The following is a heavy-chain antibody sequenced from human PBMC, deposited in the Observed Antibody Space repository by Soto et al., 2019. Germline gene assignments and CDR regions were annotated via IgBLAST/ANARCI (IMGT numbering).Heavy chain of an antibody. J-gene: IGHJ4*02. Sequence: QVQLQQWGAGLLKPSETLSLTCAVYGGSFSGYYWSWIRQPPGKGLGWIGEINHSGSTNYNPSLKSRVPISVDTSKNQFSLKLSSVTAADTAVYYCARGHLQQLVEGLDYWGQGTLVTVSS. D-gene: IGHD6-13*01. CDR2: INHSGST. CDR1: GGSFSGYY. CDR3: ARGHLQQLVEGLDY. V-gene: IGHV4-34*01.